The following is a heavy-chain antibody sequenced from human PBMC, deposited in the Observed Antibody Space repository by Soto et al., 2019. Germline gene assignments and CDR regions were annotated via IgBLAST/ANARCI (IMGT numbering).Heavy chain of an antibody. Sequence: SVKVSCKASGGTFSSYAISWVRQAPGQGLEWMGGIIPIFGTANYAQKFQGRVTITADKSTSTAYMELSSLRSEDTAVYYCARPHFRDDFWSGSYDYWGQGTLVTVSS. J-gene: IGHJ4*02. D-gene: IGHD3-3*01. V-gene: IGHV1-69*06. CDR3: ARPHFRDDFWSGSYDY. CDR1: GGTFSSYA. CDR2: IIPIFGTA.